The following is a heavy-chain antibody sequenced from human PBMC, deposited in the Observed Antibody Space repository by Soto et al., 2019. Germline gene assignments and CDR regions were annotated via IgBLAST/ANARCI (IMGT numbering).Heavy chain of an antibody. CDR2: IIPIFGTA. CDR3: ARESREGYDSSGP. Sequence: GASVKVSCKASGGTFSSYAISWVRQAPGQGLEWMGGIIPIFGTANYAQKFQGRVTITADESTSTAYMELSSLRSEDTAVYYCARESREGYDSSGPWGQGTLVTVSS. CDR1: GGTFSSYA. J-gene: IGHJ5*02. V-gene: IGHV1-69*13. D-gene: IGHD3-22*01.